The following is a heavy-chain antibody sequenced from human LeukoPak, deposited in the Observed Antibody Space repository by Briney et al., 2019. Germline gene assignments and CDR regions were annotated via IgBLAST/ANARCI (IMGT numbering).Heavy chain of an antibody. CDR1: GFTFSNYK. V-gene: IGHV3-48*03. D-gene: IGHD4-23*01. Sequence: GGSLRLSCAASGFTFSNYKMNWVRQAPGKGLEWVSYISSSGSIIYYSDSVKGRFTISRDNAKNSLYLQMNSLRAEDTAVYYCAKVSLRWWGYVDYWGQGTLVTVSS. CDR3: AKVSLRWWGYVDY. CDR2: ISSSGSII. J-gene: IGHJ4*02.